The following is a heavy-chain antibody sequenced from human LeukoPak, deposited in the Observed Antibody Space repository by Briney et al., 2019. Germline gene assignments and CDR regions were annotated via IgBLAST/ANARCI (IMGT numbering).Heavy chain of an antibody. Sequence: PSETLSLTCTVSGGSISSGSYYWSWIRQPAGKGLEWIGRIYTSGSTNYNPSLKSRVTISVDTSKNQFSLKLSSVTAADTAVYYCARENPDIVVVPVSVAGWFDPWGQGTLVTVSS. V-gene: IGHV4-61*02. D-gene: IGHD2-2*01. J-gene: IGHJ5*02. CDR3: ARENPDIVVVPVSVAGWFDP. CDR2: IYTSGST. CDR1: GGSISSGSYY.